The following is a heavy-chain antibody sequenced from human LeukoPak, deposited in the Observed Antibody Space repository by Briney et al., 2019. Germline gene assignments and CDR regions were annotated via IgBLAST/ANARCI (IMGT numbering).Heavy chain of an antibody. CDR2: INPSGGST. D-gene: IGHD3-10*01. CDR1: GYTFTGYY. CDR3: ARARGSGSYYGHDYYYYYYMDV. Sequence: ASVKVSCKASGYTFTGYYMHWVRQAPGQGLEWMGIINPSGGSTTHAQKFQGRVIMTGDTSTSTVYMELRSLRSEDTAVYYCARARGSGSYYGHDYYYYYYMDVWGQGTTVTVSS. J-gene: IGHJ6*03. V-gene: IGHV1-46*01.